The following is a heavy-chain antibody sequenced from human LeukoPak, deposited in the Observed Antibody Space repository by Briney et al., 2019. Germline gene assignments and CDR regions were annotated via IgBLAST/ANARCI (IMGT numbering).Heavy chain of an antibody. CDR1: GFTFSSYG. CDR3: AKMGGSGSYPNYYYYYMDV. V-gene: IGHV3-30*02. Sequence: GGSLRLSCAASGFTFSSYGMHWVRQAPGKGPEWVAFIRYDGSNKYYADSVKGRFTISRDNSKNTLYLQMNSLRAEDTAVYYCAKMGGSGSYPNYYYYYMDVWGKGTTVTTSS. CDR2: IRYDGSNK. D-gene: IGHD3-10*01. J-gene: IGHJ6*03.